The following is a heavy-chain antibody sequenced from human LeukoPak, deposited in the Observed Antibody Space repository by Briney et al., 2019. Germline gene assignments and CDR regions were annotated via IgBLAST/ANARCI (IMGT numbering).Heavy chain of an antibody. CDR1: GFTFSTYA. CDR3: AKSRYDFWSGGDY. V-gene: IGHV3-23*01. J-gene: IGHJ4*02. D-gene: IGHD3-3*01. Sequence: GGSLRLSCAASGFTFSTYAMSWVRQAPGKGLDWVSTISDSGGSTYYADSVKGRFTISRDNSKNTLYLQMNSLRVEDTAIYYCAKSRYDFWSGGDYWGLGTLVTVSS. CDR2: ISDSGGST.